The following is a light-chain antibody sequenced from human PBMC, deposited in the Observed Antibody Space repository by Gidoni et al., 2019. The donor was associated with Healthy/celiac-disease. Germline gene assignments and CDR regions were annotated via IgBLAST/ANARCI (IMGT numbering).Light chain of an antibody. V-gene: IGKV1-39*01. CDR2: AAS. CDR1: QSISSY. CDR3: QQSYCTPPYT. Sequence: DIQMTQSPSSLSASVGDRVTITCRASQSISSYLNWYQQKPGKAPKLLMYAASSLQSGVPSSFRGSGSGTDFTLTISSIQPEDFATNYCQQSYCTPPYTFXQXTKLEIK. J-gene: IGKJ2*01.